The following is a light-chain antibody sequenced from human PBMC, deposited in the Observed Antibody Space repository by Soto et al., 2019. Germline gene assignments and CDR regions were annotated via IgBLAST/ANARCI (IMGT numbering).Light chain of an antibody. CDR3: HQRSGWPQT. CDR1: QSVSTY. CDR2: GAS. J-gene: IGKJ2*01. Sequence: EIVLTQSPATLSLSPGEGATLSCRASQSVSTYLAWYQQKPGQAPRLLIYGASNRATGIPARFSGSGSGTDFTLTVSSLEPEDFAVYYCHQRSGWPQTFGQGTKLAIK. V-gene: IGKV3-11*01.